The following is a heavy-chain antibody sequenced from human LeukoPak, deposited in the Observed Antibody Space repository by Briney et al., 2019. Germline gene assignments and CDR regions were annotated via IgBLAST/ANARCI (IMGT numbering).Heavy chain of an antibody. CDR2: ISAYNGNT. CDR3: ARDTNDYGDYGLLFDY. CDR1: GYMFTSYN. D-gene: IGHD4-17*01. Sequence: ASVKVSCKASGYMFTSYNMQWVRQAPGQGLEWMGWISAYNGNTNYAQKLQGRVTMTTDTSTSTAYMELRSLRSDDTAVYYCARDTNDYGDYGLLFDYWGQGTLVTVSS. V-gene: IGHV1-18*04. J-gene: IGHJ4*02.